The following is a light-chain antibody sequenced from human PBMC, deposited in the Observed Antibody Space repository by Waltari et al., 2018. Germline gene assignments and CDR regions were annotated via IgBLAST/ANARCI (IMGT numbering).Light chain of an antibody. J-gene: IGLJ3*02. CDR3: CSYAGSYTWV. CDR2: DDN. V-gene: IGLV2-23*01. Sequence: SALTQPASVSVSPGQSITISCTGTSSDVGNYNLVSWYQQYPGKAPKVMIYDDNRRPSGVSDRFSGSKSGNTASLTISGVQAEDEADYYCCSYAGSYTWVFGGGTKLTVL. CDR1: SSDVGNYNL.